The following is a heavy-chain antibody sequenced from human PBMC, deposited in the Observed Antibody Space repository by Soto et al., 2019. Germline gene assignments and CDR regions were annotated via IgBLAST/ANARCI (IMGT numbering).Heavy chain of an antibody. CDR3: ARAPLLNDFRIAAAVHYMXV. V-gene: IGHV4-39*07. Sequence: SETLSLTCTVSGGSISSSSYYWGWIHQPPGKGLEWIGSIYYSGSTYYNPSLKSRVTISVDTSKNQFSLKLSSVTAADTAVYYCARAPLLNDFRIAAAVHYMXVWGKGTTVTVSS. D-gene: IGHD6-13*01. J-gene: IGHJ6*03. CDR2: IYYSGST. CDR1: GGSISSSSYY.